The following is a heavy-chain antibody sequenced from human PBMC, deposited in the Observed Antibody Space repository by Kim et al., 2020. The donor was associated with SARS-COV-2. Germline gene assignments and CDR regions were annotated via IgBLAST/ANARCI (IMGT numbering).Heavy chain of an antibody. D-gene: IGHD6-13*01. J-gene: IGHJ3*02. CDR3: TTAQQQLVLRDAFDI. V-gene: IGHV3-15*01. Sequence: APVKGRFTISRDDSKNTLYLQMNSLKTEDTAVYYCTTAQQQLVLRDAFDIWGQGTMVTVSS.